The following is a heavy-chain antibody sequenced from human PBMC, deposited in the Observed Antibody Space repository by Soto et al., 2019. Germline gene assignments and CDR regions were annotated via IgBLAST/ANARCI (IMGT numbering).Heavy chain of an antibody. CDR1: GYTFTSYY. CDR3: ARDVDVVISRDAFDI. CDR2: INPSGGST. V-gene: IGHV1-46*03. Sequence: VKVSCKASGYTFTSYYMHWVRQAPGQGLEWMGIINPSGGSTSYAQKFQGRVTMTRDTSTSTVYMELSSLRSEDTAVYYCARDVDVVISRDAFDIWGKGTMVTVSS. D-gene: IGHD2-21*01. J-gene: IGHJ3*02.